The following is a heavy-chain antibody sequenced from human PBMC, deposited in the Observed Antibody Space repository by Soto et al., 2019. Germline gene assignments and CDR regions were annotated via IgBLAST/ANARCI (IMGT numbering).Heavy chain of an antibody. Sequence: QVQLVQSGAEVKKPGSSVKVSCKASGGTFSTYTINWVRQAPGQGLEWMGGIIPMFGTANYAQKFQGRVTITADESTRTAYMELSSLRSEDTAVYYWARRYCISTSCHYYGMDVWGQGTTVTVSS. CDR2: IIPMFGTA. CDR3: ARRYCISTSCHYYGMDV. D-gene: IGHD2-2*01. J-gene: IGHJ6*02. CDR1: GGTFSTYT. V-gene: IGHV1-69*12.